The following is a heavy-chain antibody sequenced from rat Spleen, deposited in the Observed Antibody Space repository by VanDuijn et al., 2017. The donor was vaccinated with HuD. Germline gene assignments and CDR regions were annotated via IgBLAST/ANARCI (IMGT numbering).Heavy chain of an antibody. V-gene: IGHV5-29*01. CDR1: GFTFSDYA. Sequence: EVQLVESGGGPVQPGRSLRLSCAASGFTFSDYAMAWVRQAPTQGLEWVASITYDGSSTYCRDSVKGRFTISRDNAKSTLYLQMDSLRSEDTATYYCATRHDYFDYWGPGVMVTVSS. CDR2: ITYDGSST. J-gene: IGHJ2*01. CDR3: ATRHDYFDY.